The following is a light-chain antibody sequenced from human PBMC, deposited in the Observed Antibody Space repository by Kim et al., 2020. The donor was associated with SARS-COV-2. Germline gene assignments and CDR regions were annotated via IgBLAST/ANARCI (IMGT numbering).Light chain of an antibody. V-gene: IGLV4-69*01. Sequence: APVKLPCPLSSGHRTYAIARNQQQPNKGPRYLMNIKSDGSHSKGGGIPDRFSGSISGAERYLTISGLQSEDEADYYCQTWSTGIRVFGGGTQLTVL. CDR1: SGHRTYA. CDR2: IKSDGSH. J-gene: IGLJ2*01. CDR3: QTWSTGIRV.